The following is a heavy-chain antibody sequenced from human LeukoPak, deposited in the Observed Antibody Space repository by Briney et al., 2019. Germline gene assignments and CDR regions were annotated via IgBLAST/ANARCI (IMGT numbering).Heavy chain of an antibody. V-gene: IGHV3-30*02. CDR2: VRHDGVDK. CDR3: VRWSGTYPLYYLDY. J-gene: IGHJ4*02. CDR1: GFIFYDYG. D-gene: IGHD1-26*01. Sequence: PGGSLRLSCTTSGFIFYDYGMHWVRRAPGKGLECVASVRHDGVDKYYSESVKGRFTISKDNTKNMVFLYMNSLRPEDTAVYYCVRWSGTYPLYYLDYWGQGTPVTVSS.